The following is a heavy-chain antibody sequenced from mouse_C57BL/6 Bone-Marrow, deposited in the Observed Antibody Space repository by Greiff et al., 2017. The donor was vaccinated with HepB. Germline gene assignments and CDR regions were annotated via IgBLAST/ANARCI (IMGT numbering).Heavy chain of an antibody. Sequence: QVQLKESGPELVKPGASVKISCKASGYAFSSSWMNWVKQRPGKGLEWIGRIYPGDGDTNYNGKFKGKATLTADKSSSTAYMQLSSLTSEDSAVYFCARSYGSSPSYWGQGTLVTVSA. CDR2: IYPGDGDT. CDR1: GYAFSSSW. V-gene: IGHV1-82*01. J-gene: IGHJ3*01. D-gene: IGHD1-1*01. CDR3: ARSYGSSPSY.